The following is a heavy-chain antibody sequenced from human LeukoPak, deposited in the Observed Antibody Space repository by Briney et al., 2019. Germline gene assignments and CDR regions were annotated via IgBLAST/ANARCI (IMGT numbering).Heavy chain of an antibody. D-gene: IGHD5-24*01. CDR2: ISSSSSYI. Sequence: GGSLRLSCAASGFTFSSYSMNWVRQAPGKGLEWVSSISSSSSYIYYADSVKGRFTISRDNAKNSLYLQMNSLRAEDTAVYYCARNRDGYKNDAFDIWGQGTMVTVSS. CDR3: ARNRDGYKNDAFDI. CDR1: GFTFSSYS. J-gene: IGHJ3*02. V-gene: IGHV3-21*01.